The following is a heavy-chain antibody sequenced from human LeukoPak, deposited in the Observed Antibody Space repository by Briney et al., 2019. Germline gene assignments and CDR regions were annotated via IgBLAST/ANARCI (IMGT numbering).Heavy chain of an antibody. CDR1: GFTFSSYG. D-gene: IGHD4-17*01. V-gene: IGHV3-30*18. CDR3: AKSTTVTQRGYFDY. Sequence: PGGSLRLSCAASGFTFSSYGMHWVRQAPAKGLEWVAIISYAGSNKYYADSVKGRFTISRDNSKNTLYLQMNSLRAEDTAVYYCAKSTTVTQRGYFDYWGQGTLVTVSS. CDR2: ISYAGSNK. J-gene: IGHJ4*02.